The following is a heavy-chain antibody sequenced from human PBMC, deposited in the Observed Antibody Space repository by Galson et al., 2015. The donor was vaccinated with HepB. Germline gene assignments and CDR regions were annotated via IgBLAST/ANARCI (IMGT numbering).Heavy chain of an antibody. V-gene: IGHV3-66*01. D-gene: IGHD3-10*01. CDR1: GFTVSSNY. J-gene: IGHJ4*02. Sequence: SLRLSCAASGFTVSSNYMSWVRQAPGKGLEWVSVIYSGGSTYYADSVKGRFTISRDNSKNTLYLQMNSLRAEDTAVYYCAIFPPSAYYYGSGSYSYFDYWGQGTLVTVSS. CDR3: AIFPPSAYYYGSGSYSYFDY. CDR2: IYSGGST.